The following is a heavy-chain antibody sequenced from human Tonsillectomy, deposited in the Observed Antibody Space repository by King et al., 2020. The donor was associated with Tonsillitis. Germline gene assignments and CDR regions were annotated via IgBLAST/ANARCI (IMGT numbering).Heavy chain of an antibody. CDR1: GFTFSSYG. D-gene: IGHD6-19*01. CDR3: AKEYSSAWCLDY. V-gene: IGHV3-30*18. J-gene: IGHJ4*02. Sequence: VQLVESGGGVVQPGRSLRLSSAASGFTFSSYGMHWVRQAPGKGLECVAVISYDGSNKYYADSVKGRFTISRDNSKNTLYLQMNSLRAEDTAVYYCAKEYSSAWCLDYWGQGTLVTVSS. CDR2: ISYDGSNK.